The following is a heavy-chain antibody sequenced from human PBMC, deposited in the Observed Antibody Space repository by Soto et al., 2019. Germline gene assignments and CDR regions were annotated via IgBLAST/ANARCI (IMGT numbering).Heavy chain of an antibody. Sequence: ASVKVSCKASGGTFSSYTISWVRQAPGQGLEWMGRIIPILGIANYAQKFQGRVTITADKSTSTAYMELSSLRSEDTAVYYCARGPNEGIAVEWGQGTLVTVSS. V-gene: IGHV1-69*02. D-gene: IGHD6-19*01. CDR3: ARGPNEGIAVE. CDR1: GGTFSSYT. J-gene: IGHJ4*02. CDR2: IIPILGIA.